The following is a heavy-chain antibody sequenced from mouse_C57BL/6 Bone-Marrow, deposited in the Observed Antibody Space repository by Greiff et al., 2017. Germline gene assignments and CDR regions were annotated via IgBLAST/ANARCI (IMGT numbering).Heavy chain of an antibody. CDR3: ARDGYYFDY. J-gene: IGHJ2*01. D-gene: IGHD2-2*01. CDR2: ISYDGSN. CDR1: GYSITSGYY. V-gene: IGHV3-6*01. Sequence: ESGPGLVKPSQSLSLTCSVTGYSITSGYYWNWIRQFPGNKLEWMGYISYDGSNNYNPSLKNRISITRDTSKNQIFLKLNSVTTEDTATYYCARDGYYFDYGGQGTTLTVSS.